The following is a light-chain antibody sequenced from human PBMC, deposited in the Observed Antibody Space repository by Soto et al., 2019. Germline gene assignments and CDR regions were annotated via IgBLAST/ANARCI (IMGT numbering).Light chain of an antibody. CDR3: QQFRSSPLT. CDR2: GAS. CDR1: QSVSSEY. V-gene: IGKV3-20*01. J-gene: IGKJ4*01. Sequence: EILFTQSPGTLSLSPGERATLSCRASQSVSSEYLAWYQQKPGQAPRLLIYGASSRASGIPDRFSGSGSGTDFTLTISRVEPEDFAVYYCQQFRSSPLTFGGGTKVDIK.